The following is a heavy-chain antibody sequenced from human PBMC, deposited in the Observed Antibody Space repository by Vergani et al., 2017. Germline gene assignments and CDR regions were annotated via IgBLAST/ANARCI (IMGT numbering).Heavy chain of an antibody. Sequence: QVQLQESGPGLVKPSQTLSLPCTVSGRSIRSGDYYWSWIRQPPGKGLEWIGYIYYSGSTYYNPSPKSRVTISVDTSKNQFSLKLSSVTAADTAVYYCARARITISEDWFDPWGQGTLVTVSS. D-gene: IGHD3-3*01. V-gene: IGHV4-30-4*01. CDR3: ARARITISEDWFDP. CDR2: IYYSGST. CDR1: GRSIRSGDYY. J-gene: IGHJ5*02.